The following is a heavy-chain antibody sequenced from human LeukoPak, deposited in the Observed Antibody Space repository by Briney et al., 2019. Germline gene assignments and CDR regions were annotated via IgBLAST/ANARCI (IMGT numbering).Heavy chain of an antibody. D-gene: IGHD4-17*01. CDR1: GFTFSSYG. Sequence: GGSLRLSCAASGFTFSSYGMHWVRQAPGKGLEWVAVIWYDGSNKYYADSVKGRFTISRDNSKNTLYLEMNSLRVDDTATYFCMQSDYGGLVDPWGQGTLVTVSS. CDR2: IWYDGSNK. V-gene: IGHV3-33*01. J-gene: IGHJ5*02. CDR3: MQSDYGGLVDP.